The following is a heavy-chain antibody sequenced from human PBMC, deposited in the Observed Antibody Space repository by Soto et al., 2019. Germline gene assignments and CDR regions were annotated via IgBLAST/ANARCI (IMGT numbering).Heavy chain of an antibody. D-gene: IGHD2-8*02. V-gene: IGHV3-7*01. CDR3: ASVMGTHGWSNHPFVL. CDR1: GFTFGNYW. CDR2: IKQDGSEK. Sequence: EVQLVDSGGGLVQPGGSLRLSCAASGFTFGNYWMGWVRQAPGMGLEWVAIIKQDGSEKYYVDPVKGRFTISRDNAKKTLFLQMNRLRVEDPAVYWCASVMGTHGWSNHPFVLWGQGTMVTVSS. J-gene: IGHJ3*01.